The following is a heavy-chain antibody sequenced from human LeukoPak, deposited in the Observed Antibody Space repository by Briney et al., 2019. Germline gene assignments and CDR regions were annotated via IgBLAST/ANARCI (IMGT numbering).Heavy chain of an antibody. J-gene: IGHJ5*02. Sequence: ASVKVSCTASGGTFSSYAISWVRQAPGQGLEWMGGIIPIFGTANYAQKFQGRVTITADESTSTAYMELSSLRSEDTAVYYCARGRQLWLLDPWGQGILVTVSS. CDR3: ARGRQLWLLDP. CDR2: IIPIFGTA. CDR1: GGTFSSYA. V-gene: IGHV1-69*13. D-gene: IGHD5-18*01.